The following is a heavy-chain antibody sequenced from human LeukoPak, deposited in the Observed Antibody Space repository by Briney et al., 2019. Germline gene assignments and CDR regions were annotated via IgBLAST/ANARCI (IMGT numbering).Heavy chain of an antibody. V-gene: IGHV1-24*01. CDR1: GYTLTELS. D-gene: IGHD3-22*01. Sequence: ASVKVSCKVSGYTLTELSMHWVRQAPGKGLEWMGGFDPEDGETIYAQKFQGRVTMTEDTSTDTAYMELSSLRSEDTAVYYCARRYYYDSSGYYYIDYWGQGTLVTVSS. CDR3: ARRYYYDSSGYYYIDY. CDR2: FDPEDGET. J-gene: IGHJ4*02.